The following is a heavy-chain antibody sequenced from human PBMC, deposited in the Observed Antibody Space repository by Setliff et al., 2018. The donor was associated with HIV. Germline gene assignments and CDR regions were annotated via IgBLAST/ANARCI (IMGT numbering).Heavy chain of an antibody. CDR1: GFTFSGSA. Sequence: GGSLRLSCAGSGFTFSGSAMHWVRQASGKGLEWVGRIRSKANSYATAYAASVKGRFTISRDDSKNTAYLQMTSLKTEDTAVYYCTRLYSSGLDPWGQEPWSPSP. V-gene: IGHV3-73*01. CDR3: TRLYSSGLDP. CDR2: IRSKANSYAT. J-gene: IGHJ5*02. D-gene: IGHD6-19*01.